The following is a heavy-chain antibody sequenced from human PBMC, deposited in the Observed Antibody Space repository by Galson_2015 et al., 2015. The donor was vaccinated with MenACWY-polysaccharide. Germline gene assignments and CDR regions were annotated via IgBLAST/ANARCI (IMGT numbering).Heavy chain of an antibody. CDR3: ARGGGRFPENYYFDY. CDR1: GFSFSGTW. J-gene: IGHJ4*02. D-gene: IGHD3-16*01. V-gene: IGHV3-74*01. Sequence: SLRLACAAEGFSFSGTWMDWGRQAPVTGLARGTRINSDGRSASYAGSVKGRFATSRDNATHRRDLQTNSLSAEDTAVYYCARGGGRFPENYYFDYWGQGTLVTVSS. CDR2: INSDGRSA.